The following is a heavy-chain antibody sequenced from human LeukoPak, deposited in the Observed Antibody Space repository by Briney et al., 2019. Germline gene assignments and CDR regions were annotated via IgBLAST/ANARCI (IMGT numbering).Heavy chain of an antibody. CDR3: AREDTDLVTDGFDV. CDR1: GGTFSSNA. Sequence: SVKVSCKASGGTFSSNAISWVRQAPGQGLEWMGGIMSTFGPAVYAVKFQGRVTITADESTSTAYMQMSSLTSEDTAVYYCAREDTDLVTDGFDVWGQGTVVTVSS. J-gene: IGHJ3*01. V-gene: IGHV1-69*13. D-gene: IGHD5-18*01. CDR2: IMSTFGPA.